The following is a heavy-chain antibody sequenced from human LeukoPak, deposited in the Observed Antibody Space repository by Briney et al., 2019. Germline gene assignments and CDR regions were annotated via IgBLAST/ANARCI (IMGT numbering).Heavy chain of an antibody. Sequence: GGSLRLSCAASGFTFSSYWMSWVRQAPGKGLEWVANIKQDGSEKYYVDSVKGRFTISRDNAKNSLYLQMNSLRAEDTAVHYCARLGYCTNGVCPDYFDYWGQGTLVTVSS. D-gene: IGHD2-8*01. V-gene: IGHV3-7*01. CDR2: IKQDGSEK. J-gene: IGHJ4*02. CDR1: GFTFSSYW. CDR3: ARLGYCTNGVCPDYFDY.